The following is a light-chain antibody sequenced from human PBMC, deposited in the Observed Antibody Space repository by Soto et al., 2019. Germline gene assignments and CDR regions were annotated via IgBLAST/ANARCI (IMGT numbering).Light chain of an antibody. V-gene: IGKV1-27*01. CDR3: QKYNSAQRT. J-gene: IGKJ1*01. Sequence: DIQMTQSPSSLYASVGDSVTITCRSSHGISNYLAWYQQKTGKVPKLLIYAASTLQSGVQSRFSGSGSGTDFTITISSLQPEDGETYYCQKYNSAQRTFGQGTKEEIK. CDR1: HGISNY. CDR2: AAS.